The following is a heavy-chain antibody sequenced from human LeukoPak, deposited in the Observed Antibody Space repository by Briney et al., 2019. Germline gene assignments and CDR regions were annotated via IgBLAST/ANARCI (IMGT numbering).Heavy chain of an antibody. CDR3: AKATGYLL. J-gene: IGHJ4*02. CDR1: GFTFTDYG. CDR2: INTAGVNT. D-gene: IGHD1-14*01. V-gene: IGHV3-23*01. Sequence: GGSLRLSCAASGFTFTDYGMSWVRQAPGKGLEWVSSINTAGVNTHYADSVMGRFTISRDNSKNTLYLQINSLRAEDTAVYYCAKATGYLLWGQGTLVTVSS.